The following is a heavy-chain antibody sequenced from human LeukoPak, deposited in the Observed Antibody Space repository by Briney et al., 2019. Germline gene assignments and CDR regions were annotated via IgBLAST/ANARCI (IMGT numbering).Heavy chain of an antibody. CDR3: ARGRNSVRSSSWSLHTIHAFDI. J-gene: IGHJ3*02. V-gene: IGHV4-34*01. CDR2: INHSGST. CDR1: GGSFSGYY. Sequence: SETLSLTCAVYGGSFSGYYWSWIRQPPGKGLEWIGEINHSGSTNYNPSLKSRVTISVDTSKNQFSLKLSSVTAADTAVYYCARGRNSVRSSSWSLHTIHAFDIWGQGTMVTVSS. D-gene: IGHD6-13*01.